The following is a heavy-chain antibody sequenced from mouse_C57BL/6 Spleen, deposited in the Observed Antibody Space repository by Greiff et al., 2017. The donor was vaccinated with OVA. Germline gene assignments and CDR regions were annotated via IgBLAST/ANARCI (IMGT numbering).Heavy chain of an antibody. J-gene: IGHJ2*01. V-gene: IGHV1-54*01. Sequence: LVESGAELVRPGTSVKVSCKASGYAFTNYLIEWVKQRPGQGLEWIGVINPGSGGTNYNEKFKGKATLTADKSSSTAYMQLSSLTSEDSAVYFCASGDIVTFDYWGQGTTLTVSS. CDR2: INPGSGGT. CDR1: GYAFTNYL. CDR3: ASGDIVTFDY. D-gene: IGHD2-5*01.